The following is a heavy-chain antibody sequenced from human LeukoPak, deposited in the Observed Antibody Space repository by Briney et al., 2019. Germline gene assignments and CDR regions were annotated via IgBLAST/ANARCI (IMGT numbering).Heavy chain of an antibody. CDR2: INQDGSER. Sequence: GGSLRLSCAASGFTFTKYWMTWVRQDPGKGLEWVANINQDGSERFYVDSVKGRFTISRDNAKNSLYLQMNSLGAEDTAAYYCARELDCRSTSCYLDTGGQGTLVTVPS. CDR1: GFTFTKYW. J-gene: IGHJ4*02. CDR3: ARELDCRSTSCYLDT. V-gene: IGHV3-7*01. D-gene: IGHD2-2*01.